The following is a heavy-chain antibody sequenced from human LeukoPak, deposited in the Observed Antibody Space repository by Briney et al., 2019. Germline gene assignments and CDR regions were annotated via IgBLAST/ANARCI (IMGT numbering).Heavy chain of an antibody. CDR1: GITFSSYA. Sequence: GSLRLSCAAPGITFSSYAMSWVRQPPGKGLEWIAEVNHSGSTNYNLSLKSRVTISVDKSKNQFSLNLSSVTAADTAVYYCARAPRDSGYYQVDYWGQGTLVTVSS. CDR2: VNHSGST. V-gene: IGHV4-34*01. D-gene: IGHD3-22*01. J-gene: IGHJ4*02. CDR3: ARAPRDSGYYQVDY.